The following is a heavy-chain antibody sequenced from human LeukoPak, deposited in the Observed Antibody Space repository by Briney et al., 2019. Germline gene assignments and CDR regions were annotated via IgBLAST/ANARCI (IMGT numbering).Heavy chain of an antibody. CDR2: IYYSGST. CDR3: ARTGDPYNWFDP. CDR1: GGSISSGGYY. V-gene: IGHV4-31*03. Sequence: PSETLSLTCTVSGGSISSGGYYWSWIRQHPGKGLEWIGYIYYSGSTYYNASLKSRVTISVDTSKNQFSLKLSSVTAADTAVYYCARTGDPYNWFDPWGQGTLVTVSS. J-gene: IGHJ5*02. D-gene: IGHD2-21*02.